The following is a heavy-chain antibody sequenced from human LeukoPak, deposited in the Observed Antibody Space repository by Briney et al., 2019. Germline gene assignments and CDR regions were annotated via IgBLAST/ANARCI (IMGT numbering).Heavy chain of an antibody. Sequence: SETLSLTCTVSGGSVSSGSYYWSWIRQPPGKGLEWIGYIYYSGSTNYNPSLKSRVTISVDTSKNQFSLKLSSVTAADTAVYYCARYSYGKVDAFDIWGQGTMVTVSS. D-gene: IGHD5-18*01. J-gene: IGHJ3*02. CDR1: GGSVSSGSYY. CDR2: IYYSGST. V-gene: IGHV4-61*01. CDR3: ARYSYGKVDAFDI.